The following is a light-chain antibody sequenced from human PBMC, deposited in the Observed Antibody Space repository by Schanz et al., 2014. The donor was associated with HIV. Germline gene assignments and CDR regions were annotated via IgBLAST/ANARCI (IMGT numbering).Light chain of an antibody. CDR2: SNN. Sequence: QSVLAQPPSASGTPGQRVTISCSGSSSNIGDNPVNWYQQLPRTAPKLLIYSNNQRPSGVPDRFSGSKSGTSASLLISGLQSEDEADYYCATWDDSLNGAVFGGGTQLTVL. CDR1: SSNIGDNP. V-gene: IGLV1-44*01. J-gene: IGLJ7*01. CDR3: ATWDDSLNGAV.